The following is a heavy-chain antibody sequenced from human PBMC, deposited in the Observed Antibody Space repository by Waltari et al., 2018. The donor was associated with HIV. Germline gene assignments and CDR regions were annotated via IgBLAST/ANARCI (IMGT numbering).Heavy chain of an antibody. D-gene: IGHD4-17*01. J-gene: IGHJ4*02. CDR1: EYTLPSYA. CDR3: ARSGDPTQTTVTSVFDY. CDR2: INAGNVNT. Sequence: QVQLVQSGAEGKKPGASVKVSGKAAEYTLPSYARHWVRADPGQRLEWMGWINAGNVNTKYSQKFQGRVTITRDTSASTAYMELSSLRSEDTAVYYCARSGDPTQTTVTSVFDYWGQGTLVTVSS. V-gene: IGHV1-3*01.